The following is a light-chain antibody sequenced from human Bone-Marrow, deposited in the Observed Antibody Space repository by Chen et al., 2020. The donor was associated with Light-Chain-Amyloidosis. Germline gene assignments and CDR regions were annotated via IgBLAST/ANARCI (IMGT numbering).Light chain of an antibody. CDR3: QQYYRAPYT. J-gene: IGKJ2*01. CDR1: QIILYSSKNKNY. Sequence: DIVMTQSPDSLALSLGEMATISSRSNQIILYSSKNKNYLAWYQQKPGQPPKLLIFWASPRESGVPDRFSGSGSGTDFTLTISSLQPEDMAVYYCQQYYRAPYTFGQGTKLEIK. V-gene: IGKV4-1*01. CDR2: WAS.